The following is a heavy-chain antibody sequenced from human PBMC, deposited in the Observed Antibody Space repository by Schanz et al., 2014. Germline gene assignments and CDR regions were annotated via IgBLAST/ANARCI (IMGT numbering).Heavy chain of an antibody. CDR2: ISGSGGST. CDR1: GFNFSDYA. V-gene: IGHV3-23*01. J-gene: IGHJ4*02. CDR3: ARGGPAYYFDD. Sequence: EVHLLESGGGLVPPGGSLRLSCAASGFNFSDYAMCWVRQAPGKGLEWVSAISGSGGSTYYADSVKGRFTISRDNSKNTLYLQMNSLRAEDTAVYYCARGGPAYYFDDWGQGTLVTVSS.